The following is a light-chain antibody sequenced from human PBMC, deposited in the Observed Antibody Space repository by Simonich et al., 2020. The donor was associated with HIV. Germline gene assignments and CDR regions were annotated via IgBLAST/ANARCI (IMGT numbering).Light chain of an antibody. Sequence: EIVLTQSPATMSLSPGERATLSCRASQSVSSYLSCYQQKPGQAPSLLIYDSSNRATGIPARFSGSGSGTDFTLTISSLEPEDFAVYYCQQRSNWPPVFTFGPGTTVD. CDR3: QQRSNWPPVFT. V-gene: IGKV3-11*01. CDR2: DSS. J-gene: IGKJ3*01. CDR1: QSVSSY.